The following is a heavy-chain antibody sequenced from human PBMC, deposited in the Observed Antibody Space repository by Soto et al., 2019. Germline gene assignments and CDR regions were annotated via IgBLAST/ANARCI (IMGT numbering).Heavy chain of an antibody. CDR3: ARDDDAEWMIVVVPTGYDGMDV. V-gene: IGHV3-48*01. CDR1: GFTFSSYS. J-gene: IGHJ6*02. Sequence: EVQLVESGGGLVQPGGSLRLSCAASGFTFSSYSMNWVRQAPGKGLEWVSYISSSSSTIYYADSVKGRFTISRDNAKNSLYLQMNSLRAEDTAVYYCARDDDAEWMIVVVPTGYDGMDVWGQGTTVTVSS. CDR2: ISSSSSTI. D-gene: IGHD3-22*01.